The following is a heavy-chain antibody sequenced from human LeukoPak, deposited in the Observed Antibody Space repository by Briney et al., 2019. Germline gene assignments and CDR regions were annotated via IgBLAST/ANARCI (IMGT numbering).Heavy chain of an antibody. V-gene: IGHV3-48*03. Sequence: GGSLRLSCAASGFTFISYEMNWVRQAPGKGLEWVSYISSSGTTIYYADSVKSRFTISRDNAKNSLYLQMNSLRAEDTAVYYCAREVGPMDYWGQGTLVTVSS. CDR3: AREVGPMDY. CDR2: ISSSGTTI. D-gene: IGHD2-15*01. CDR1: GFTFISYE. J-gene: IGHJ4*02.